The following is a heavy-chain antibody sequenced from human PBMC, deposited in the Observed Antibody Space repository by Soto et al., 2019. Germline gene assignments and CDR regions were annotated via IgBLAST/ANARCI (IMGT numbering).Heavy chain of an antibody. J-gene: IGHJ4*02. CDR3: ARVTFPSYYDILTGYIGSEYYFDY. V-gene: IGHV3-53*02. Sequence: EVQLVETGGGLIQPGGSLRLSCAASGFTVSSNYMSWVRQAPGKGLKWVSVIYSGGSTYYADSVKGRFTISRDNSKNTLYLQMNSLRAEDTAVYYCARVTFPSYYDILTGYIGSEYYFDYWGQGTLVTVSS. CDR2: IYSGGST. CDR1: GFTVSSNY. D-gene: IGHD3-9*01.